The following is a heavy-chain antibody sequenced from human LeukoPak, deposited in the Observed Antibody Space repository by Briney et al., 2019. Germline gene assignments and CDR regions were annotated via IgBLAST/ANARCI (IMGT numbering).Heavy chain of an antibody. CDR1: GFTIHDYP. V-gene: IGHV3-9*01. Sequence: GGPLRLSCVASGFTIHDYPMHWVRHAPGKGVEWVSSVSWDSSMIDYADSVKGRFTASRENAKNSFYLQMDSLRPDDTALYYCTKDLWYDSVTWYFDLWGRGTLVSVSS. CDR2: VSWDSSMI. D-gene: IGHD3-22*01. J-gene: IGHJ2*01. CDR3: TKDLWYDSVTWYFDL.